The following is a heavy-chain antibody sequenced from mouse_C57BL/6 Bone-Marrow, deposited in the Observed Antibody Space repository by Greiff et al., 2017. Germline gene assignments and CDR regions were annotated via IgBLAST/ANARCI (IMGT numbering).Heavy chain of an antibody. CDR2: IDPENGDT. CDR3: THYYGSSLDY. J-gene: IGHJ2*01. CDR1: GFNIKDDY. D-gene: IGHD1-1*01. V-gene: IGHV14-4*01. Sequence: DVQLQESGAELVRPGASVKLSCTASGFNIKDDYMHWVKQRPEQGLEWIGWIDPENGDTEYASKFQGKATITADTSSNTAYLQRSSLTSEDTAVYYCTHYYGSSLDYWGQGTTLTVSA.